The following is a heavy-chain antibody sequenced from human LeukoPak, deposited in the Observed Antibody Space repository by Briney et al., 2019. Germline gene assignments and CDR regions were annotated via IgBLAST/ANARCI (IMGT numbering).Heavy chain of an antibody. J-gene: IGHJ4*02. V-gene: IGHV1-2*02. Sequence: ASVKVSCKASGYTFTGYYMHWVRQAPGQGLEWMGWINPNSGGTNYAQKFQGRVTMTRDTSISTAYMELSRLRSDDTAVYYCARAVNDILTGYADVRGYWGQGTLVTVSS. CDR1: GYTFTGYY. CDR3: ARAVNDILTGYADVRGY. CDR2: INPNSGGT. D-gene: IGHD3-9*01.